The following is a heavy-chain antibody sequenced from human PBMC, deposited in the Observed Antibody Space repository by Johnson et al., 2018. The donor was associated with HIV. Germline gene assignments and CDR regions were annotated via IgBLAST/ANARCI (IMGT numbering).Heavy chain of an antibody. V-gene: IGHV3-30*18. CDR2: ISFDGTNQ. D-gene: IGHD3-10*01. CDR1: GFTFRSYG. Sequence: VQLVESGGGVVQPGRSLRLSCAASGFTFRSYGMHWVRQAPGKGLEWVAVISFDGTNQYYPDSVQGRFTISRYNSKNTRYLQMDSLRPEDTALYYCAKSTQASILRESGPYGAFDIWGRGTMVTVSS. J-gene: IGHJ3*02. CDR3: AKSTQASILRESGPYGAFDI.